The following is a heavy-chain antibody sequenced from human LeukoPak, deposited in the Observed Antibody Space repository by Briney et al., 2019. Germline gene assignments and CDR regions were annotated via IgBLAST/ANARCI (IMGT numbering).Heavy chain of an antibody. Sequence: GGSLRLSCAASGFTFDDYAMHWVRQAPGKGLEWVSGISWNSGSIGYADSVKGRLTISRDNAKNSLYLQMNSLRAEDTALYYCAKGSEYSSSDLGYWGQGTLVTVSS. CDR2: ISWNSGSI. D-gene: IGHD6-6*01. CDR3: AKGSEYSSSDLGY. J-gene: IGHJ4*02. V-gene: IGHV3-9*01. CDR1: GFTFDDYA.